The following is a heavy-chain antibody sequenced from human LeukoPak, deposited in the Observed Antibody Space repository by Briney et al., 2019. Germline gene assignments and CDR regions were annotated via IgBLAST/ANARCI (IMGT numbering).Heavy chain of an antibody. V-gene: IGHV4-59*08. J-gene: IGHJ3*02. Sequence: SDTLSLTCTVSGGSISSSYLGWIRQPPGKGLEWIGYIYYSGSTNYNPSLKSRVTISVDTSKDQFSLKLSSVTAADTAVYYCARVGATTRAFDIWGQGTMVTVSS. CDR2: IYYSGST. D-gene: IGHD1-7*01. CDR3: ARVGATTRAFDI. CDR1: GGSISSSY.